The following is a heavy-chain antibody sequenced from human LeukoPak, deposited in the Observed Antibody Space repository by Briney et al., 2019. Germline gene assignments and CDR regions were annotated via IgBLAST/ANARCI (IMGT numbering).Heavy chain of an antibody. Sequence: PGRSLRLSCAASGFTFSDYYMSWIRQAPGKGLEWVSYISSSGSTIYYADSVKGRFTISRDNAKNSLYLQMNSLRAEDTAVYYCASLYCGGDCYKDYWDQGTLVTVSS. CDR2: ISSSGSTI. V-gene: IGHV3-11*01. D-gene: IGHD2-21*02. J-gene: IGHJ4*02. CDR1: GFTFSDYY. CDR3: ASLYCGGDCYKDY.